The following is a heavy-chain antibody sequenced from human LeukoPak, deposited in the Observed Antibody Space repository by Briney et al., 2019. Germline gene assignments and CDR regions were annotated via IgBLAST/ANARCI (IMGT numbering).Heavy chain of an antibody. J-gene: IGHJ4*02. CDR3: AKEPPYCGGDCYFLLDY. V-gene: IGHV3-23*01. Sequence: GGSLRLSCAASGFSFSSYSMSWVRQAPGKGLEWVSGISGGGGTYYADSVKGRFTISRDNSKNTLYLQVNSLRAEDTGVYYCAKEPPYCGGDCYFLLDYWGQGTLVTVSS. CDR2: ISGGGGT. CDR1: GFSFSSYS. D-gene: IGHD2-21*02.